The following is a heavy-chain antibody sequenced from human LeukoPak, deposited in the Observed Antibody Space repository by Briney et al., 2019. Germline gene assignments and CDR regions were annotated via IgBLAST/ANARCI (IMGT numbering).Heavy chain of an antibody. J-gene: IGHJ4*02. CDR1: GFTFSSYS. V-gene: IGHV3-48*01. D-gene: IGHD2-15*01. CDR2: ISSSSSTI. Sequence: PGGSLRLSCAASGFTFSSYSMNWVRQAPGKGLEWVSYISSSSSTIYYADSVKGRFTISRDNAKNSLYLQMNSLRAEDTAVYYCARVLSGGGFRYFDYWGQGTLVTVSS. CDR3: ARVLSGGGFRYFDY.